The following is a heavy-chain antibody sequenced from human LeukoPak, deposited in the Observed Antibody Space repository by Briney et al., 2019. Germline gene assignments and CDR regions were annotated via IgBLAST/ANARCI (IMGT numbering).Heavy chain of an antibody. CDR1: GGSIRSYY. Sequence: SETLSLTCTVSGGSIRSYYWSWIRQPAGKGLEWIGRIYTTVSTNYNPSTNYNPSLKSRVSMSVDMSKNQFSLKLSSVTAADTAVYYCASTTYYYDSSGYYFLDYWGQGTLVTVSS. J-gene: IGHJ4*02. CDR2: IYTTVSTNYNPST. V-gene: IGHV4-59*12. D-gene: IGHD3-22*01. CDR3: ASTTYYYDSSGYYFLDY.